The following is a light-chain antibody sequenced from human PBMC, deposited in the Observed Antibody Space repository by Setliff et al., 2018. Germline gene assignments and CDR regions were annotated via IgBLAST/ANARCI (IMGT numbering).Light chain of an antibody. Sequence: QSVLTQPPSASGSPGQSVTISCTGTSSDVGAYNYVSWYQQHPGKAPKVMIYEVSKRSSGVPDRFSASKSGNTASLTVSGLQAEDEADYYCSSYAGSNLYVFGTGTKVTVL. V-gene: IGLV2-8*01. CDR1: SSDVGAYNY. J-gene: IGLJ1*01. CDR2: EVS. CDR3: SSYAGSNLYV.